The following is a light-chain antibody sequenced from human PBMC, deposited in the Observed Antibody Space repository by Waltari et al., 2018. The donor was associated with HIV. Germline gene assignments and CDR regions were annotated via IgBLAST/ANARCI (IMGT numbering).Light chain of an antibody. CDR3: QQYGTSVT. CDR2: DTY. Sequence: DIVLTQSPGTVSLSSGERVKLSCSASQSVAGNHLAWYQQRTGQAPRLLIYDTYRRATGIPDRFSGSGSGTDFTLTIGSLEPEDFAVYYCQQYGTSVTFGQGTRLEIK. CDR1: QSVAGNH. V-gene: IGKV3-20*01. J-gene: IGKJ5*01.